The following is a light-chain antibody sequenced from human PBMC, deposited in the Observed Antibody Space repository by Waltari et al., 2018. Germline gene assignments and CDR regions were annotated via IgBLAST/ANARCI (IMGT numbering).Light chain of an antibody. CDR2: EVI. Sequence: QSALTQPASVSGSPGQSLTISCTGTSSDVGGYNYVSWYQQHPGKAPKLLICEVIKRPSGVSSRFSGSKSGNTASLTISGLQAEDEADYYCCSYAGRGTYVFGSGTKVTVL. CDR1: SSDVGGYNY. J-gene: IGLJ1*01. V-gene: IGLV2-23*02. CDR3: CSYAGRGTYV.